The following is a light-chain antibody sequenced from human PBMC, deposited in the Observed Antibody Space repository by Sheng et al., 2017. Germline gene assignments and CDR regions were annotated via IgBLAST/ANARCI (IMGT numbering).Light chain of an antibody. CDR2: DAS. CDR3: QQYDNLPPLT. Sequence: DIQMTQSPSSLSASVGDRVTITCQASQDISNYLNWYQQKPGKAPKLLIYDASNLETGVPSRFSGSGSGTDFTFTISSLQPEDIATYYCQQYDNLPPLTFGGGTKVEDQT. J-gene: IGKJ4*01. V-gene: IGKV1-33*01. CDR1: QDISNY.